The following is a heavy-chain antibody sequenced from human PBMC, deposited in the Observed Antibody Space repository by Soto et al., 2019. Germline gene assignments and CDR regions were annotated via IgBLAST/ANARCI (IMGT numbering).Heavy chain of an antibody. J-gene: IGHJ4*02. V-gene: IGHV5-10-1*01. D-gene: IGHD3-22*01. CDR1: GYSFASYW. CDR2: IDPGDSYT. CDR3: ARSPYDSNGYYYDY. Sequence: GESLKISCKGSGYSFASYWINWVRQMPGKGLEWMGSIDPGDSYTNYSPSFQGHVTISADKSLSTAYLLWSSLKASDTAMYFCARSPYDSNGYYYDYWGQGTLVTVSS.